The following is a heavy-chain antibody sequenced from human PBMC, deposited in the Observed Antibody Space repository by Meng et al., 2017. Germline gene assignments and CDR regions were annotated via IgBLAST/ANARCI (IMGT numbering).Heavy chain of an antibody. CDR3: ARVAIVVALNFDY. CDR1: GGTFSSYA. CDR2: IIPIFGTA. D-gene: IGHD1-26*01. V-gene: IGHV1-69*06. J-gene: IGHJ4*02. Sequence: FSVKVSCKASGGTFSSYAISWVRQAPGQGLEWMGGIIPIFGTANYAQKFQGRVTITADKSTSTAYMKLSSLRSEDTAVYYCARVAIVVALNFDYWGQGTLVTVSS.